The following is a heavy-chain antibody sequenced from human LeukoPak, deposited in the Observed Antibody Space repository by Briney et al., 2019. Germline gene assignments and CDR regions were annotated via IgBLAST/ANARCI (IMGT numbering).Heavy chain of an antibody. CDR2: ISGSSTNI. D-gene: IGHD6-19*01. CDR3: ARDFSSGWYSPGYYFDR. V-gene: IGHV3-21*06. CDR1: GFSFNSYT. J-gene: IGHJ4*02. Sequence: GGSLRLSWAASGFSFNSYTLNWVRQAPGKGLEWVSSISGSSTNIDYADSVKGRFTISRDNARNSLFLQMHGLRAEDTAVYYCARDFSSGWYSPGYYFDRWGQGTLVTVSS.